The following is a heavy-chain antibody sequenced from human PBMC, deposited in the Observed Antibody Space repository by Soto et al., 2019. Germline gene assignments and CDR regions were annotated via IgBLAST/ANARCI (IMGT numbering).Heavy chain of an antibody. Sequence: QITLKESGPTLVKPTQTLTLTCTFSGFSLSTSGVGVGWIRQPPGKALEWLALIYWDDDKRYSPSLKSRLTITKDTSKNQVVLAMTNMYPVDTATYYCARLTVPDAFDIWGQGTMVTVSS. D-gene: IGHD4-17*01. J-gene: IGHJ3*02. CDR1: GFSLSTSGVG. V-gene: IGHV2-5*02. CDR3: ARLTVPDAFDI. CDR2: IYWDDDK.